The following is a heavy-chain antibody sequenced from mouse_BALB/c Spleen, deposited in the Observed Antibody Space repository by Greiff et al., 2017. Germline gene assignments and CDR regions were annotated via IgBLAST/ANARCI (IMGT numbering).Heavy chain of an antibody. D-gene: IGHD3-2*01. V-gene: IGHV1-7*01. J-gene: IGHJ2*01. CDR2: INPSTGYT. CDR3: ARGRPDSSGSEFSYYLDY. Sequence: VKLQQSGAELAKPGASVKMSCKASGYTFTSYWMHWVKQRPGPGLEWIGYINPSTGYTEYNQKFKDKATLTADKSSSTAYMQLSSLTSEDSAVYYCARGRPDSSGSEFSYYLDYWGQGTTLTVSS. CDR1: GYTFTSYW.